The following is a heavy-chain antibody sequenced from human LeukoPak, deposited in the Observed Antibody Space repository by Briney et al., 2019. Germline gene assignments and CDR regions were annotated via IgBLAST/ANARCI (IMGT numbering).Heavy chain of an antibody. CDR1: GFTFNNYG. J-gene: IGHJ4*02. CDR2: IWHDGSIE. Sequence: GRSLRLSCAASGFTFNNYGMHWVRQAPGKGLEWVAIIWHDGSIEYFEDSIKGRFTISRDNSKNTLYLQMNSLRVEDTAVYYCASRHFENWGQGTLVTVSS. V-gene: IGHV3-33*01. CDR3: ASRHFEN.